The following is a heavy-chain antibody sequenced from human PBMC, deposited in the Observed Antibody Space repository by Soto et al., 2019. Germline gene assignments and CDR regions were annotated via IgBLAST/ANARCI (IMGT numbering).Heavy chain of an antibody. CDR2: ISGSGGST. D-gene: IGHD3-9*01. Sequence: GGSLRLSCAASGFTFSSYAMNWVRQAPGKGLEWVSAISGSGGSTYYTASVKGRFTVSRDNSKSTLYLQMNSLRAEDTAIYYCAKEYYDILTGYDYWGQGTLVTVSS. CDR3: AKEYYDILTGYDY. CDR1: GFTFSSYA. J-gene: IGHJ4*02. V-gene: IGHV3-23*01.